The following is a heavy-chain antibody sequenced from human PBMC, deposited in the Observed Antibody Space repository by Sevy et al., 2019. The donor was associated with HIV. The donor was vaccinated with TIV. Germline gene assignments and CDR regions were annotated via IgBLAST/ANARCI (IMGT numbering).Heavy chain of an antibody. D-gene: IGHD1-26*01. Sequence: GESLKISCKGSGYSFTSYWNGWVRQMPGKGLEWRGIIYPGDSDTRYSPSFQGQFTTSADKSISTAYLQWSGLKASDTAMYYCARRSTGIVGTHFDYWGQGTLVTVSS. J-gene: IGHJ4*02. CDR3: ARRSTGIVGTHFDY. CDR1: GYSFTSYW. CDR2: IYPGDSDT. V-gene: IGHV5-51*01.